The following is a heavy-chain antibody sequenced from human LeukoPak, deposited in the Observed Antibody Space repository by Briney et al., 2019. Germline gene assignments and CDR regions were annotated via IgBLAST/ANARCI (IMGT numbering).Heavy chain of an antibody. CDR1: GGSISSYY. Sequence: SETLSLTCTVSGGSISSYYWSWIRQPPGKGLEWIGYIYYSGSTNYNPSLKSRVTISVDTSKNQFSLKLSSVTAADTAVYYCARGYGSGRYLFWFDPWGQGTLVTVSS. V-gene: IGHV4-59*01. D-gene: IGHD3-10*01. J-gene: IGHJ5*02. CDR3: ARGYGSGRYLFWFDP. CDR2: IYYSGST.